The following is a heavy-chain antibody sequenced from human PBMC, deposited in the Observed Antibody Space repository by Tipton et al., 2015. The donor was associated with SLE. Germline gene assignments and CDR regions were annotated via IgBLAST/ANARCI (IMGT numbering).Heavy chain of an antibody. V-gene: IGHV4-38-2*02. Sequence: TLSLTCTVSGSSISNGFYWGWIRQPPGKGLEWIGCIYHSGSTYYNLSLKSRVTISVDTSKNQFSLKLNSVTAADTAVYYCARAAGRDGYTSSWTPFEYWGQGTLVTVSS. CDR3: ARAAGRDGYTSSWTPFEY. D-gene: IGHD6-13*01. CDR2: IYHSGST. J-gene: IGHJ4*02. CDR1: GSSISNGFY.